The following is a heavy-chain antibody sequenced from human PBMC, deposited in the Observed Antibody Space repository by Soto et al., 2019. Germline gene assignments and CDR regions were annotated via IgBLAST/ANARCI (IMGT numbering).Heavy chain of an antibody. D-gene: IGHD3-16*02. CDR1: GFTFSSYS. Sequence: GGSLRLSCAASGFTFSSYSMNWVRQAPGKGLEWVSSISSSSSYIYYADSVKGRFTISRDNAKNSLYLQMNSLRAEDTAVYYCARFPLGELSLILFDYWGQGTLVTVSS. CDR3: ARFPLGELSLILFDY. J-gene: IGHJ4*02. CDR2: ISSSSSYI. V-gene: IGHV3-21*01.